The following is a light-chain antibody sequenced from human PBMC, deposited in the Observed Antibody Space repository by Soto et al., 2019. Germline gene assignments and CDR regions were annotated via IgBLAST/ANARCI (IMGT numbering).Light chain of an antibody. Sequence: EIVLTQSPGTLSLSPGERATLSCRASQSVTSSYLDWYQQTPGQAPRLLIYGASTRSTGLPDRFSGSRSDTDFTLTISRLEPEDFAVYYCQQYGSSPSTFGQGTKVEIK. CDR1: QSVTSSY. J-gene: IGKJ1*01. V-gene: IGKV3-20*01. CDR3: QQYGSSPST. CDR2: GAS.